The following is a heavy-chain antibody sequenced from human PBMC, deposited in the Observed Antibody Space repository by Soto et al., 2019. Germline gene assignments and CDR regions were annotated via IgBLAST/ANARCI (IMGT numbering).Heavy chain of an antibody. CDR3: AKDMFGGIMITFGGVIVSPFDY. V-gene: IGHV3-23*01. CDR2: ISGSGGST. CDR1: GFTFSSYA. J-gene: IGHJ4*02. Sequence: EVQLLESGGGLVQPGGSLRLSCAASGFTFSSYAMSWVRQAPGKGLEWVSAISGSGGSTYYADSVKGRFTISRDNSKNTLHLQMNSLRAEDTAVYYCAKDMFGGIMITFGGVIVSPFDYWGQGTLVTVSS. D-gene: IGHD3-16*02.